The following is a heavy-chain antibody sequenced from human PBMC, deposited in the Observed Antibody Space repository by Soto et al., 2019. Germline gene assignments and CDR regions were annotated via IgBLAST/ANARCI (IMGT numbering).Heavy chain of an antibody. J-gene: IGHJ6*02. CDR3: VRRRPWGTPTGDMDV. CDR1: GYTFTNYL. Sequence: GESLKISFQASGYTFTNYLIAWVRQMPGKGPEWMGVIYPGDSDTRYSPSFQGQVIISADKSINTAYLQWRSLKASDTAMYYCVRRRPWGTPTGDMDVWGQWTTVTVSS. V-gene: IGHV5-51*01. D-gene: IGHD3-16*01. CDR2: IYPGDSDT.